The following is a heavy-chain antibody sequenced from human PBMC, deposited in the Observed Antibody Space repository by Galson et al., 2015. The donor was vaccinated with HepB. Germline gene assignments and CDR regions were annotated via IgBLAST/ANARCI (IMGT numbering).Heavy chain of an antibody. CDR1: GFNFNYYA. CDR2: ITNDGVGT. V-gene: IGHV3-64D*06. CDR3: VKEDILSGFSVGSFHV. D-gene: IGHD3-9*01. J-gene: IGHJ3*01. Sequence: LRLSCAASGFNFNYYAMHWVRQAPGRGLEYISGITNDGVGTNYADSVNGRFTISRDNARKSLNLLVTSLRPEDTALYYCVKEDILSGFSVGSFHVWGQGTMVTVSS.